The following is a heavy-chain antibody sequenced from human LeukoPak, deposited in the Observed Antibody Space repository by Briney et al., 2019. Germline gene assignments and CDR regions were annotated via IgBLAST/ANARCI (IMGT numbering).Heavy chain of an antibody. J-gene: IGHJ4*02. V-gene: IGHV4-59*08. CDR2: IYYSGST. Sequence: KPSETLSLTCTVSGGSIRSYYWGWIRQPPGEGLEWIGYIYYSGSTNYNPSLKSRVTISVDTSKNQFSLKLSSVTAADTAVYYCARQGAGVPFDYWGWGTLVTVSS. D-gene: IGHD3-10*01. CDR1: GGSIRSYY. CDR3: ARQGAGVPFDY.